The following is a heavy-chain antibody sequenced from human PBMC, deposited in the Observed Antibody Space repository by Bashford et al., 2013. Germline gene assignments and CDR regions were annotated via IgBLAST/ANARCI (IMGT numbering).Heavy chain of an antibody. CDR3: ARQRGYSAYDPFDP. CDR2: XFPADSDT. V-gene: IGHV5-51*01. D-gene: IGHD5-12*01. Sequence: WVRQMPGKGLEWMGIXFPADSDTRYGPSFQGQVTISADKSITTAYLQWSSLKASDTAMYYCARQRGYSAYDPFDPWGQGTLVTVSS. J-gene: IGHJ5*02.